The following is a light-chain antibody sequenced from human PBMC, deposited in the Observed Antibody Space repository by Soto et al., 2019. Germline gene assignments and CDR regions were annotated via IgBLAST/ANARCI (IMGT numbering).Light chain of an antibody. V-gene: IGKV1-17*01. CDR3: LQHNSYPWT. CDR2: AAS. J-gene: IGKJ1*01. CDR1: LGIRKD. Sequence: DIQMTQSPSSLSASVGDRVTITCRASLGIRKDVGWYQKKPGKPPKRLLYAASSLQSAVPPRSSGSGSWTEFTLTFCSLHPEYVAAYYCLQHNSYPWTFDQGTKVEIK.